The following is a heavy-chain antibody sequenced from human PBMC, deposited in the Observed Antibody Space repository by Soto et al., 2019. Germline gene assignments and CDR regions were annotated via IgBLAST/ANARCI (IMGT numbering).Heavy chain of an antibody. Sequence: GGSLRLSCAASGFTVSSSYLTWVRQAPGKGLEWVAILYTGTDTVYADSVKGRFTISRDSSKNTLYLQMHSLRAEDTAMYFCARSRYKGTSSGRFLDYWGQGSLVTVSS. V-gene: IGHV3-53*01. D-gene: IGHD1-1*01. CDR1: GFTVSSSY. CDR3: ARSRYKGTSSGRFLDY. J-gene: IGHJ4*02. CDR2: LYTGTDT.